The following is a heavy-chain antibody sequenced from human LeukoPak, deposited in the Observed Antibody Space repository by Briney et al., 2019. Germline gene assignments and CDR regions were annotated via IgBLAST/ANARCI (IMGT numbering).Heavy chain of an antibody. J-gene: IGHJ3*02. CDR3: ARDGVAGDYAFDI. V-gene: IGHV4-4*02. CDR1: GGSISSSNW. D-gene: IGHD6-19*01. CDR2: IYHSGST. Sequence: SGTLSLTCAVSGGSISSSNWWSWVRQPPGKGLEWIGEIYHSGSTNYNPSLKSRVTISVDKSKNQFSLKLSSATAADTAVYYCARDGVAGDYAFDIWGQGTMVSVSS.